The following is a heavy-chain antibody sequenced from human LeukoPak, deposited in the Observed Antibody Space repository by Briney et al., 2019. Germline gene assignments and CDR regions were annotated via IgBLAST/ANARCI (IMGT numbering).Heavy chain of an antibody. CDR2: TYYRSKWYK. CDR1: GDSVSSNSAA. CDR3: TRDGSPSQGYFDL. D-gene: IGHD1-26*01. J-gene: IGHJ2*01. Sequence: SQTLSLTCAISGDSVSSNSAAWNWIRQSSSRGLEWLGRTYYRSKWYKDYAVSVKSRISINPDTSKNQFSLQLNSVTPEDTAVYYCTRDGSPSQGYFDLSGRGTLVTVSS. V-gene: IGHV6-1*01.